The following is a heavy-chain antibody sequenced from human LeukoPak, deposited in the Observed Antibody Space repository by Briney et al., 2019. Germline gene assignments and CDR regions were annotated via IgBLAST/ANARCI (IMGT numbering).Heavy chain of an antibody. CDR2: INHNGEMI. D-gene: IGHD6-19*01. CDR3: ARDSDWAFDY. CDR1: GGSFSGYY. V-gene: IGHV3-11*04. J-gene: IGHJ4*02. Sequence: LSLTCAVYGGSFSGYYWSWIRQAPGKGLEWVSYINHNGEMIYYPDFAKGRFTISRDNGKNSLYLQMNSLRDEDTAVYYCARDSDWAFDYWGQGTRVTVSS.